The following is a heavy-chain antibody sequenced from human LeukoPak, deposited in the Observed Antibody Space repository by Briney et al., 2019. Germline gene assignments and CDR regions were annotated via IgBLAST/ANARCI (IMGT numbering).Heavy chain of an antibody. D-gene: IGHD3-22*01. J-gene: IGHJ3*02. CDR3: AKYYYDSSAVIPRAFDI. V-gene: IGHV3-23*01. CDR1: GFTFSSHA. CDR2: ISGSSGTT. Sequence: GGSLRLSCAASGFTFSSHAMSWVRQAPGKGLEWVSAISGSSGTTYYADSVKGRFTISRDNSKNTLYLQMNGLRAEDTALYYCAKYYYDSSAVIPRAFDIWGQGTMVTVSS.